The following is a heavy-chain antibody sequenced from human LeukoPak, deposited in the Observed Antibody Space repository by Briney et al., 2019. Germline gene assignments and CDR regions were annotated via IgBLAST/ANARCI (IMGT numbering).Heavy chain of an antibody. CDR3: ARNGDNTSFDY. Sequence: EFQGRATITRDTSASTAYMELSSLRSEDMAVYYCARNGDNTSFDYWGQGTLVTVSS. J-gene: IGHJ4*02. V-gene: IGHV1-3*02. D-gene: IGHD4-17*01.